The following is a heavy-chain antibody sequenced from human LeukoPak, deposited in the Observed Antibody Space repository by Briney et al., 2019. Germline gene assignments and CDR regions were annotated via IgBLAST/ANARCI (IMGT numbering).Heavy chain of an antibody. V-gene: IGHV5-51*01. Sequence: AESLKISCKISGYDFTTYWIGWVRQVPGKGLECMGIIWPGDSDTRYSPSFQGQVTISADKTISTVYLQWSSLKVSDTAIYYCARRGRGDWFDPWGQGTLVTVSS. J-gene: IGHJ5*02. CDR2: IWPGDSDT. D-gene: IGHD1-26*01. CDR3: ARRGRGDWFDP. CDR1: GYDFTTYW.